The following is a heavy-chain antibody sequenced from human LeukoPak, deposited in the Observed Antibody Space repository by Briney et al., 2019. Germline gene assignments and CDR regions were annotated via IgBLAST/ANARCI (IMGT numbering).Heavy chain of an antibody. Sequence: PSETLSLTCTVSGGSISISTYYWGWIRQPPGKGLEWIGSISHGGSTYYKPSLKSRVTISVDTSKNQFSLKLSSVTATDTAVYYCARHSGVHVTYYMDVWGKGTTVTVSS. J-gene: IGHJ6*03. V-gene: IGHV4-39*01. D-gene: IGHD1-1*01. CDR3: ARHSGVHVTYYMDV. CDR2: ISHGGST. CDR1: GGSISISTYY.